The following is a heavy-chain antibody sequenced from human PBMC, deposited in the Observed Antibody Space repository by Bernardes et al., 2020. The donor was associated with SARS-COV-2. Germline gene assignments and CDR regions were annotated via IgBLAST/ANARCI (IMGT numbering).Heavy chain of an antibody. V-gene: IGHV3-11*04. J-gene: IGHJ6*02. D-gene: IGHD6-19*01. CDR1: GFSFSDYH. Sequence: GGSLRLSCAASGFSFSDYHMAWIRQAPGKGLEWLSYIVSSGSFIQYADSVRARFTISRDNAKNSLYLQMNSLRVEDTAVYYCARDISPSARGMDVWGQGTTVTVSS. CDR2: IVSSGSFI. CDR3: ARDISPSARGMDV.